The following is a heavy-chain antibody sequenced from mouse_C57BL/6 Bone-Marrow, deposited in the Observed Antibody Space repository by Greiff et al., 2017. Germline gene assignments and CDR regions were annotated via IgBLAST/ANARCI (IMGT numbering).Heavy chain of an antibody. CDR1: GFTFSDYG. CDR2: ISSGSSTI. J-gene: IGHJ2*01. Sequence: EVKLMESGGGLVKPGGSLKLSCAASGFTFSDYGMHWVRQAPEKGLEWVAYISSGSSTIYYADTVKGRFTISRDNAKNTLFLQMTSLRSEDTAMYYCRGDNYGSSDYWGQGTTLTVSS. V-gene: IGHV5-17*01. D-gene: IGHD1-1*01. CDR3: RGDNYGSSDY.